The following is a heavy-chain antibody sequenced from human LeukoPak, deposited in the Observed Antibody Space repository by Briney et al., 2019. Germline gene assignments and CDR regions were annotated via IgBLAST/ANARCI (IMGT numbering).Heavy chain of an antibody. J-gene: IGHJ5*02. CDR1: GGSISSYY. V-gene: IGHV4-59*01. CDR2: IYYSGST. D-gene: IGHD1-20*01. Sequence: PSETLSLTCTVSGGSISSYYWSWIRQPPGKGLEWIGYIYYSGSTNYNPSLKSRVAISVDTYKNQFSLKLSSVTAADTAVYYCARALAITGTTGYWFDPWGQGTLVTVSS. CDR3: ARALAITGTTGYWFDP.